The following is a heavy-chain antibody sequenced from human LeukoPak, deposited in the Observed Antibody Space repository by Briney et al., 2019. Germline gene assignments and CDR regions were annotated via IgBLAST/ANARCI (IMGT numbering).Heavy chain of an antibody. D-gene: IGHD1/OR15-1a*01. CDR2: ISPDGTNK. CDR1: GLNFNYG. CDR3: TLTTLAVVYYFDY. V-gene: IGHV3-30*19. Sequence: LAGGSLRLSCAVSGLNFNYGMNWVRQAPGKGLEWVAVISPDGTNKYYAESVRGRFTISRDNSANTLYLYMNSLTGADTSVYYCTLTTLAVVYYFDYWGQGTLVTVSS. J-gene: IGHJ4*02.